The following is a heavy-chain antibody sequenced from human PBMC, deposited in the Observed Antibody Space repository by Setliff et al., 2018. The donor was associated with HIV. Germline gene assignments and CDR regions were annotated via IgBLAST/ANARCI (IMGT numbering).Heavy chain of an antibody. CDR2: ISSSGTIK. V-gene: IGHV3-48*03. CDR1: GFIANNFE. D-gene: IGHD6-13*01. Sequence: GGSLRLSCAASGFIANNFEMNWVRQAPGKGLEWISYISSSGTIKKYASSVRGRFTISRDNAKKSLYLQMDSLRVEDTAIYYCVRGLAAAGGYAMDVWGQGTTVTVSS. J-gene: IGHJ6*02. CDR3: VRGLAAAGGYAMDV.